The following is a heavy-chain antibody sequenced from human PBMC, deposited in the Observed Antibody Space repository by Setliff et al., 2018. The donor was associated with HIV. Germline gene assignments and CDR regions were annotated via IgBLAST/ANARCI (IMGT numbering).Heavy chain of an antibody. CDR1: GYTFSSYG. J-gene: IGHJ6*03. CDR2: IIPILGSI. Sequence: ASVKVSCKASGYTFSSYGISWVRQAPGQGLEWMGGIIPILGSIDYAQKFQGRLSITADESTGTAYMELSSLRFEDTAMYYCARLSGDNSGQPYYYYMDVWGKGTTVTVSS. V-gene: IGHV1-69*13. CDR3: ARLSGDNSGQPYYYYMDV. D-gene: IGHD3-22*01.